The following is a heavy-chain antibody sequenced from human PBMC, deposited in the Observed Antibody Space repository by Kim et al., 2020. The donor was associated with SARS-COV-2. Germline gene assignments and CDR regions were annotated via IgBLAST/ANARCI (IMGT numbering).Heavy chain of an antibody. CDR3: ARQRITMIVVVTNFAY. J-gene: IGHJ4*02. V-gene: IGHV4-39*01. D-gene: IGHD3-22*01. Sequence: PSLQSRLTISLTTSKNQFSLKLSSVTAADTAVYYCARQRITMIVVVTNFAYWGQGTLVTVSS.